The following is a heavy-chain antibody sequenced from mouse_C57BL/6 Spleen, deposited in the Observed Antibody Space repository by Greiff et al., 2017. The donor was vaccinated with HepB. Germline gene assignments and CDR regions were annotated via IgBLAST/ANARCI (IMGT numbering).Heavy chain of an antibody. V-gene: IGHV1-69*01. Sequence: QVQLQQPGAELVMPGASVKLSCKASGYTFTSYWMHWVKQRPGQGLEWIGEIDPSDSYTNYNQKFKGKSTLTVDKSSSTAYMQLSSLTSEDSAVYYCARGYYGSSYYFDVWGTGTTVTVSS. J-gene: IGHJ1*03. D-gene: IGHD1-1*01. CDR1: GYTFTSYW. CDR2: IDPSDSYT. CDR3: ARGYYGSSYYFDV.